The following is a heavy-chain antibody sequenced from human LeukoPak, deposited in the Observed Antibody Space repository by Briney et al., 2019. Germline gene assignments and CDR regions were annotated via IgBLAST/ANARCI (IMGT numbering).Heavy chain of an antibody. J-gene: IGHJ6*04. V-gene: IGHV1-24*01. CDR3: ATVQYTLLPGYLNQMEV. Sequence: GASVKVSCKVSGYTVTEVAIHWVRQTPGGGLEWVGGFHLKSADMIYAQRFQGRVTITQDTSTDTGYMELSSLRSEDTAIYYCATVQYTLLPGYLNQMEVRGKGTTVTISS. D-gene: IGHD3-9*01. CDR2: FHLKSADM. CDR1: GYTVTEVA.